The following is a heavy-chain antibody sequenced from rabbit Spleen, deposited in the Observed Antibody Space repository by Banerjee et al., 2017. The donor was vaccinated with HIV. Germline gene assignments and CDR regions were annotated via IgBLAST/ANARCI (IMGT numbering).Heavy chain of an antibody. CDR3: ARDLVGVIGWNFYL. CDR2: IYAGSSGST. J-gene: IGHJ4*01. Sequence: EQLEESGGGLVKPEGSLTLTCTASGVSFSSSSYMCWVRQAPGKGLEWIGCIYAGSSGSTYYANWAKGRFTISRTSSTTVTLRMTSLTAADRAAYFCARDLVGVIGWNFYLWGPGTLVTVS. V-gene: IGHV1S45*01. D-gene: IGHD1-1*01. CDR1: GVSFSSSSY.